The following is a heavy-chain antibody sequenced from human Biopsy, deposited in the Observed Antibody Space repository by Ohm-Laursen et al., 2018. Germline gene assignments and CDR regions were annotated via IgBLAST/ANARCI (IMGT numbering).Heavy chain of an antibody. D-gene: IGHD6-25*01. Sequence: GSLRLSCAASGFTFRNYALTWVRQAPGKVLEWVSAIGGGGSPTLYADSVKGRFTISRDDSKNTLYLQMNSLRAEDTAVYYCARDGAAGYGLDVWGQGTTVTVSS. CDR3: ARDGAAGYGLDV. J-gene: IGHJ6*02. CDR1: GFTFRNYA. V-gene: IGHV3-23*01. CDR2: IGGGGSPT.